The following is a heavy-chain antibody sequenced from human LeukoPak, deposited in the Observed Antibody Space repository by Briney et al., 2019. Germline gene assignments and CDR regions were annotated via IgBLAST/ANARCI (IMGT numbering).Heavy chain of an antibody. CDR2: IKQDGSDK. CDR1: AFTFSRYW. CDR3: ARLTGTTGFDY. Sequence: PGGSLRLSCAASAFTFSRYWMSWVRQAPGKGLEWVANIKQDGSDKYYVDSVKGRFTIPRDNAKNSLYLQLNSLRADDTAVYYCARLTGTTGFDYWGQGTLVTVSS. D-gene: IGHD1-1*01. J-gene: IGHJ4*02. V-gene: IGHV3-7*01.